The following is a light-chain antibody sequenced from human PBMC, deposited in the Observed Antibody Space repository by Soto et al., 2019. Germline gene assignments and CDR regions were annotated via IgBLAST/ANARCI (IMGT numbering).Light chain of an antibody. CDR3: QQYGSSPGT. CDR1: QSVSSSY. Sequence: EIVLTQSPGTLSLSPGERATLSCRASQSVSSSYLAWYQQKPGQAPRLLIYDASSRATGIPDRFSGSGSGTDFALTISRLEPEDFAVCYCQQYGSSPGTFGQGTKVEIK. V-gene: IGKV3-20*01. J-gene: IGKJ1*01. CDR2: DAS.